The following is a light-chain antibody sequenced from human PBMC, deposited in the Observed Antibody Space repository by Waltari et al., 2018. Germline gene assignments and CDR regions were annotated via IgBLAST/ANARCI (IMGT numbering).Light chain of an antibody. CDR2: EAS. Sequence: DIQMTQSPSSLSAFVGDRVTITCRASQDISHYLDWYQQRPGQVPRLLIYEASTLQSGVPSRFSCSGSGTDFTLTISSLQPEDVATYYCQKYTSAPRTFGPGTKIEIK. CDR3: QKYTSAPRT. J-gene: IGKJ3*01. CDR1: QDISHY. V-gene: IGKV1-27*01.